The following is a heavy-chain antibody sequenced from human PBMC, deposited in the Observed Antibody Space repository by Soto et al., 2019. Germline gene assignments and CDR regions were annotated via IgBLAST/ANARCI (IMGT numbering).Heavy chain of an antibody. D-gene: IGHD3-22*01. V-gene: IGHV5-51*03. Sequence: GKSLKISCKASGYSFTTYWIGWVRQMPGKGLEWMGIIYPGDSDTRYSPSFQGQVTISADKSISTAYLQWRSLKASDNAMYYCARRGAVVPGDAFDIWGQGTMVTVSS. CDR1: GYSFTTYW. CDR2: IYPGDSDT. CDR3: ARRGAVVPGDAFDI. J-gene: IGHJ3*02.